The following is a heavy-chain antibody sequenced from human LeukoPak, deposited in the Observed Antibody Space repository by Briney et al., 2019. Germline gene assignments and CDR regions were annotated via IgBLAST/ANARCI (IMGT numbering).Heavy chain of an antibody. CDR1: GFSFSNFW. D-gene: IGHD1-1*01. V-gene: IGHV3-74*01. CDR3: AKGSNFAFDN. J-gene: IGHJ4*02. Sequence: GGSLRLSCAASGFSFSNFWMHWVRRAPGMGLVWVSQINPDGTAALYADSVKGRFTISRDNAKNTLYLQMNTLRADGTAVYYCAKGSNFAFDNWGQGILVTVSS. CDR2: INPDGTAA.